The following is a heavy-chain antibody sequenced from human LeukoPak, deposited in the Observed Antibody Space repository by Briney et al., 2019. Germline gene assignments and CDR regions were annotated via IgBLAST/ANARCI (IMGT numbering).Heavy chain of an antibody. V-gene: IGHV3-23*01. Sequence: GGTLRLSCAASGFTFSSYGMSWVRQAPGKGLEWVLAISGSGGSTYYADSVKGRFTISRDNAKNSLYLQMNSLRAEDTAVYYCARTYVYYFDYWGQGTLVTVSS. D-gene: IGHD3-10*02. CDR2: ISGSGGST. CDR3: ARTYVYYFDY. CDR1: GFTFSSYG. J-gene: IGHJ4*02.